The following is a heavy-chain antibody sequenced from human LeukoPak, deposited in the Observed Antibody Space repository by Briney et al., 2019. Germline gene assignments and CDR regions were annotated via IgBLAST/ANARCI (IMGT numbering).Heavy chain of an antibody. CDR2: INSDGSGT. CDR3: AKGARGILDYYYGMDV. Sequence: GGSLRLSRAASGFTFSSYWMHWVRQAPGKGLVWVSRINSDGSGTSYADSVKGRFTISRDNAKNTLYLQMNSLRAEDTAVYYCAKGARGILDYYYGMDVWGQGTTVTVSS. V-gene: IGHV3-74*01. J-gene: IGHJ6*02. D-gene: IGHD2-15*01. CDR1: GFTFSSYW.